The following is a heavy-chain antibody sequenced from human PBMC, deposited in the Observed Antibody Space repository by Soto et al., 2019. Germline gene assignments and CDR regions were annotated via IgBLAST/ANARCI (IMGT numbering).Heavy chain of an antibody. CDR3: ARGLTSGDY. V-gene: IGHV1-46*01. CDR1: GYTFTSFY. Sequence: QVQLVQSGAEVKNPGASVKLSCKASGYTFTSFYIHWVRQAPGQGLEWMAIINPNGGSTNYAPNLQGRVTLTRDTSTNTVYIELSGLGSEDTAVYYCARGLTSGDYWGQGTLVTVSS. D-gene: IGHD7-27*01. J-gene: IGHJ4*02. CDR2: INPNGGST.